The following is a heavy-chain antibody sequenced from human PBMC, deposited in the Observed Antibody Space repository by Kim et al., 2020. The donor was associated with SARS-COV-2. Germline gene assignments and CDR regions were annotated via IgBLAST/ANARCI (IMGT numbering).Heavy chain of an antibody. V-gene: IGHV3-21*01. CDR2: ISSSSSYI. CDR1: GFTFSSYS. CDR3: ARDGGYDFDYGMDV. Sequence: GGSLRLSCAASGFTFSSYSMNWVRQAPGKGLEWVSSISSSSSYIYYADSVKGRFTISRDNAKNSLYLQMNSLRAEDTAVYYCARDGGYDFDYGMDVWGQGTTVTVSS. D-gene: IGHD5-12*01. J-gene: IGHJ6*02.